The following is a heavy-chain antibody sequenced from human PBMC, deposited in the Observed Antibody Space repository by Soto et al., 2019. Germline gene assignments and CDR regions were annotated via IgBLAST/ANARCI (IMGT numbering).Heavy chain of an antibody. CDR1: GFTFSSYA. Sequence: PGGSLRLSCAASGFTFSSYAMSWVRQAPGKGLEWVSAISGSGGSTYYADSVKGRFTISRDNSKNTLYLQMNSLRAEDTAVYYCAKGFLGNYYDSSGYYPAHWGQGTLVTVSS. CDR2: ISGSGGST. J-gene: IGHJ4*02. D-gene: IGHD3-22*01. V-gene: IGHV3-23*01. CDR3: AKGFLGNYYDSSGYYPAH.